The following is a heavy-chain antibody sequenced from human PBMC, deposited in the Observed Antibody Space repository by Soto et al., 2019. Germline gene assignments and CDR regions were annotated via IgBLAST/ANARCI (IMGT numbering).Heavy chain of an antibody. V-gene: IGHV4-61*01. Sequence: SETLSLTCTVSGGSVSSGSYYWSWIRQPPGKGLEWIGYIYYSGSTNYNPSLKSRVTISVDTSKNQFSLKLSSVTAADTAVYFCARSKEKSIVATIVYFDYWGQGTLVTVSS. CDR2: IYYSGST. J-gene: IGHJ4*02. CDR3: ARSKEKSIVATIVYFDY. CDR1: GGSVSSGSYY. D-gene: IGHD5-12*01.